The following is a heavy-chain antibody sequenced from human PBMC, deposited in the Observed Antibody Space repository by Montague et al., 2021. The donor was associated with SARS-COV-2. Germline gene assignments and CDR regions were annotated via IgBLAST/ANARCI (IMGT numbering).Heavy chain of an antibody. D-gene: IGHD6-13*01. J-gene: IGHJ5*02. CDR1: GFSLSTSGVG. CDR3: AHRPSIAAAGTFRFDP. CDR2: IYWDDDK. Sequence: PALVKPTQTLTLTCTFSGFSLSTSGVGVGWIRQPQGKALEWLALIYWDDDKRYSPSLKSRLTITKDTSKNQVVLTMTNMDPVDTATYYCAHRPSIAAAGTFRFDPWGQGTLVTVSS. V-gene: IGHV2-5*02.